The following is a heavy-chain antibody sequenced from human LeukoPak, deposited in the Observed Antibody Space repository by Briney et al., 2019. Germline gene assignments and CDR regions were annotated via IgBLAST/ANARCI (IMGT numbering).Heavy chain of an antibody. CDR3: ARGATYYDFWSGYYYYGMDV. CDR2: IIPIFGTA. V-gene: IGHV1-69*13. CDR1: GGTFSSYA. D-gene: IGHD3-3*01. J-gene: IGHJ6*02. Sequence: GASVKVSCKASGGTFSSYAISWVRQAPGQGLEWMGGIIPIFGTANYAQKFQGRVTITADESTSTAYMELSSLRSEDTAVYYCARGATYYDFWSGYYYYGMDVWGQGTTVTVSS.